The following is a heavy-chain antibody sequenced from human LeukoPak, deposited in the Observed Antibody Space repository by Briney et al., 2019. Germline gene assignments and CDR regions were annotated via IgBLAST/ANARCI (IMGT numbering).Heavy chain of an antibody. D-gene: IGHD2-15*01. V-gene: IGHV1-8*01. J-gene: IGHJ4*02. Sequence: ASVKVSCKASGYTFTSYDINWVRHATGQGLEWMGWMNPNSGNTGYAQKFQGRVTMTRNTSISTAYMELSSLRSDDTAVYYCARAPGYCSGGSCSLPYWGQGTLVTVSS. CDR3: ARAPGYCSGGSCSLPY. CDR2: MNPNSGNT. CDR1: GYTFTSYD.